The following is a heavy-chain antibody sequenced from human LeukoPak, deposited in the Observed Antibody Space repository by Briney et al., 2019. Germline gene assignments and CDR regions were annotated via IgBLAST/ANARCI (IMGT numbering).Heavy chain of an antibody. J-gene: IGHJ4*02. CDR2: IWHDGSNK. CDR1: GFTFSNYG. Sequence: PGGSLRLSCVASGFTFSNYGMHWVRQAPGRGLEWVGVIWHDGSNKYYADSVKGRFTISRDNSKNTLYLQMNSPRVEDTAMYYCANGFDYWGQGTLVTVSS. CDR3: ANGFDY. V-gene: IGHV3-33*06.